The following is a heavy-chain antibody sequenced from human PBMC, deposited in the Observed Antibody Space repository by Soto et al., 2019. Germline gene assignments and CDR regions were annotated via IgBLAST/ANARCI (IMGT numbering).Heavy chain of an antibody. CDR2: ISSSSSYI. CDR3: ARDCADILTGYYYYYGMDV. D-gene: IGHD3-9*01. Sequence: EVQLVESGGGLVKPGGSLRLSCAASGFTFSSYSMNWVRQAPGKGLEWVSSISSSSSYIYYADSVKGRFTISRDNAKNSLYLQMNSLRAEDTAVYYCARDCADILTGYYYYYGMDVWGQGTTVTVSS. J-gene: IGHJ6*02. CDR1: GFTFSSYS. V-gene: IGHV3-21*01.